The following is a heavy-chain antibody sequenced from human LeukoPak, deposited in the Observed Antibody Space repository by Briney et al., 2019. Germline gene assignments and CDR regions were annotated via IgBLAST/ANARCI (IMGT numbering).Heavy chain of an antibody. CDR3: VRQPDSARYGFDF. Sequence: GGSLRLSCSASGFTFSNYDIHWVRQATGKGLEWVSAIGSSGDTYYIDSAKGRFTISRESAKNSLYLQMNSLRAEDTAVYYCVRQPDSARYGFDFWGQGTLVTVSS. CDR1: GFTFSNYD. V-gene: IGHV3-13*01. CDR2: IGSSGDT. J-gene: IGHJ4*02. D-gene: IGHD1-26*01.